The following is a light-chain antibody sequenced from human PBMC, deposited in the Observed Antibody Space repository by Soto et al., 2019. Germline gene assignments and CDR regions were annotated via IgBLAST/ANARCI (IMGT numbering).Light chain of an antibody. Sequence: EILLTQSPGTLSLSPGERATLSCRASQRVSSTYLAWYQQKPGQAPRLLIYGASSRATGIPDRFSGSGSGTDFTLTISRLEPEDFAVYYCQQYGISLWTFGQGTKVDI. CDR3: QQYGISLWT. J-gene: IGKJ1*01. V-gene: IGKV3-20*01. CDR1: QRVSSTY. CDR2: GAS.